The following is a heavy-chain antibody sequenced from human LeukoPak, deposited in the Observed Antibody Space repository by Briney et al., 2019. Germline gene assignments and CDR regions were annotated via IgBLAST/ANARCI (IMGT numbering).Heavy chain of an antibody. CDR3: ARDRRGNDILTGYEDY. CDR1: GFTFSSYG. J-gene: IGHJ4*02. V-gene: IGHV3-33*01. CDR2: IWYDGSNK. D-gene: IGHD3-9*01. Sequence: GGSLRLSCAASGFTFSSYGMHWVRQAPGKGLEWVAVIWYDGSNKYYADSVKGRFTISRDNSKNTLYLQMNSLRAEDTAVYYCARDRRGNDILTGYEDYWGQGTLVTVSS.